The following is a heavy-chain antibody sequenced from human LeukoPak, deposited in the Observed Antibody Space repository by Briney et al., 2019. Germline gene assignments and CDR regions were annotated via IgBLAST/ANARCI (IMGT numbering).Heavy chain of an antibody. CDR1: GFSRRARGVG. V-gene: IGHV2-5*02. Sequence: SGPTLANPTQTLTLTCTFSGFSRRARGVGVDWIRQPPGKALEWLALIYWDDDKRYSPFLKSRLTITKDTSKNRVVLTMTNMDPVDTAPYYCAHIRLGFGRPGWFDPWGQGTLVTVSS. J-gene: IGHJ5*02. CDR3: AHIRLGFGRPGWFDP. D-gene: IGHD3-10*01. CDR2: IYWDDDK.